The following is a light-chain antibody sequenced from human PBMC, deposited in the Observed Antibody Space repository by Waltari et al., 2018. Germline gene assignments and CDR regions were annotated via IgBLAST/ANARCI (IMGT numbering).Light chain of an antibody. V-gene: IGKV3-20*01. CDR2: STY. CDR3: QQYDGIVVT. CDR1: QTVSPIA. Sequence: CRASQTVSPIALSWYQQKPGQAPRVLIYSTYNRATGIPDRFSGSGSGTDFTLTINRLAPEDFAMYYCQQYDGIVVTFGGGTKVEI. J-gene: IGKJ4*01.